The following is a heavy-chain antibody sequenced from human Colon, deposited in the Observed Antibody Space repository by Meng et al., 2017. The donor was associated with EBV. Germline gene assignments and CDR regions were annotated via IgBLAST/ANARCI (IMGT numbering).Heavy chain of an antibody. CDR1: GGSLSGAY. D-gene: IGHD2-8*02. J-gene: IGHJ4*02. V-gene: IGHV4-34*12. CDR3: ARRPTGIDY. Sequence: VQRHVGGGGLWKPSETLSLTWAVNGGSLSGAYWNWIRQPPGKGLEWIGEIIHGGSPSYNPSLKSRVTISIDTSKNQLSLMLSSVTAADTAVYYCARRPTGIDYWGQGTLVTVSS. CDR2: IIHGGSP.